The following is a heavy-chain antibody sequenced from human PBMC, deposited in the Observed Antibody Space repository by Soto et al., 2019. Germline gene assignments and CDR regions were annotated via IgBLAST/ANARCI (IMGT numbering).Heavy chain of an antibody. CDR1: GGTFSSFA. CDR3: ATDLVGSAGPYYLAW. Sequence: VQVVQSGAEVKKPGSSVKVSCKASGGTFSSFAFTWVRQAPGQGLEWMGGVIPLFGPPTYSQNFQGRVTITAVASTGTVYLELSSLTSDDTALYFCATDLVGSAGPYYLAWWGQGTLVTVSS. V-gene: IGHV1-69*12. D-gene: IGHD3-10*01. CDR2: VIPLFGPP. J-gene: IGHJ4*02.